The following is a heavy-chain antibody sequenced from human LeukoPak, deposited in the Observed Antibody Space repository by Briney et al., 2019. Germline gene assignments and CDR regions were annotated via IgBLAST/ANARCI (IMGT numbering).Heavy chain of an antibody. CDR3: ARAQRMGRYSYYYGSGSLYNWFDP. CDR1: GYTFTSYY. J-gene: IGHJ5*02. D-gene: IGHD3-10*01. V-gene: IGHV1-46*01. Sequence: ASVKVSCKASGYTFTSYYMHWVRQAPGQGLEWMGIINPSGGSTSYAQKFQGRVTTTRDTSTSTVYMELSSLRSEDTAVYYCARAQRMGRYSYYYGSGSLYNWFDPWGQGTLVTVSS. CDR2: INPSGGST.